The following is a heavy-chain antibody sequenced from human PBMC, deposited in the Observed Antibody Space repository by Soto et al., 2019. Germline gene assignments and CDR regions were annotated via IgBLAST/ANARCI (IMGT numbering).Heavy chain of an antibody. D-gene: IGHD6-6*01. CDR1: GGTFSSYT. V-gene: IGHV1-69*08. CDR3: AREVSSIAARPGWYYFDY. CDR2: IIPILGLA. J-gene: IGHJ4*02. Sequence: QVQLVQSGAEVKKPGSSVKVSCKASGGTFSSYTISWVRQAPGQGLEWMGRIIPILGLASYAQKFQGRVTITADKSTSTAYMELSSLRSEDTAVYYCAREVSSIAARPGWYYFDYWGQGTLVTVSS.